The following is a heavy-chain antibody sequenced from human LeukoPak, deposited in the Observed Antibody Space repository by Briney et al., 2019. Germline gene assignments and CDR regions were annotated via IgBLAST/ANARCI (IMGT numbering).Heavy chain of an antibody. CDR2: INPSSGET. V-gene: IGHV1-2*02. CDR3: ARSPHDGAACYGMDV. D-gene: IGHD3-10*01. J-gene: IGHJ6*02. Sequence: ASVKVSCKTSGYTFTDYYMHWLRQAPGQGPEWMGWINPSSGETKYAQKFQGRVTMTRDTSISTAYMELSRLRSDDTAVYYCARSPHDGAACYGMDVWGQGTTVTVSS. CDR1: GYTFTDYY.